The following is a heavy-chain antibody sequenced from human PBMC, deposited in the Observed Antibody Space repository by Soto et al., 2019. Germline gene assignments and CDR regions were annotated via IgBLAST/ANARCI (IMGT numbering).Heavy chain of an antibody. CDR1: GFTISSYW. CDR2: INGDGSST. Sequence: PGGSLRLSCVVSGFTISSYWMHWVRQAPGKGLVWVSRINGDGSSTYYADSVKGRFTISRDNSKNTLYLQMNSLRAEDTAVYYCAYSSTPFDYWGQGTLVTVSS. J-gene: IGHJ4*02. D-gene: IGHD6-13*01. CDR3: AYSSTPFDY. V-gene: IGHV3-74*01.